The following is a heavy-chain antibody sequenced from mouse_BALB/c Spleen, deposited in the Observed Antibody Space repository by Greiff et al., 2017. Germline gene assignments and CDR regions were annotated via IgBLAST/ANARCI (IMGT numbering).Heavy chain of an antibody. V-gene: IGHV5-4*02. D-gene: IGHD1-1*01. CDR3: AREGYGSSLYYAMDY. J-gene: IGHJ4*01. CDR1: GFTFSDYY. CDR2: ISDGGSYT. Sequence: EVKLMESGGGLVKPGGSLKLSCAASGFTFSDYYMYWVRQTPEKRLEWVATISDGGSYTYYPDSVKGRFTISRDNAKNNLYLQMSSLKSEDTAMYYCAREGYGSSLYYAMDYWGQGTSVTVSS.